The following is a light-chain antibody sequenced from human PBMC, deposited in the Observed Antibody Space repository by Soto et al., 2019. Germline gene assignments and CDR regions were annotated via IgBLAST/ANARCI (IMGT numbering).Light chain of an antibody. CDR1: ISDVGGLNF. CDR3: SSDTSSSTLVV. V-gene: IGLV2-14*01. J-gene: IGLJ2*01. Sequence: QSALTQPASVSGSPGQSITISCTGTISDVGGLNFVSWYQQHPGKAPKLMVYDVRNRPSGVSNRFSGSKSGNTASLTISGLQAEDEAHYYCSSDTSSSTLVVFGGGTKLTVL. CDR2: DVR.